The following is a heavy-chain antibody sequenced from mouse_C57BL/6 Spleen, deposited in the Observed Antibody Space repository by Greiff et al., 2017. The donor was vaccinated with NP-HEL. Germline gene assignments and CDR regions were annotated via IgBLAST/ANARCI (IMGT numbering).Heavy chain of an antibody. CDR3: ARWREGGFAY. CDR2: INPNNGGT. V-gene: IGHV1-18*01. CDR1: GYTFTDYN. J-gene: IGHJ3*01. Sequence: SGPELVKPGASVKIPCKASGYTFTDYNMDWVKQSHGKSLEWIGDINPNNGGTIYNQKFKGKATLTVDKSSSTAYMELRSLTSEDTAVYYCARWREGGFAYWGQGTLVTVSA.